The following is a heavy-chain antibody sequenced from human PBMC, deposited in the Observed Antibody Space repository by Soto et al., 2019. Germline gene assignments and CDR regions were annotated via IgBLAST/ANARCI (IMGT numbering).Heavy chain of an antibody. J-gene: IGHJ6*02. V-gene: IGHV4-59*01. CDR3: ARDSRIQLWSSGGVYYYYYGMDV. D-gene: IGHD5-18*01. CDR2: IYYSGST. Sequence: SETLSLTCTVSGGSISSYYWSWIRQPPGKVLEWIGYIYYSGSTNYNPSLKSRVTISVDTSKNQFSLKLSSVTAADTAVYYCARDSRIQLWSSGGVYYYYYGMDVWGQGTTVTVSS. CDR1: GGSISSYY.